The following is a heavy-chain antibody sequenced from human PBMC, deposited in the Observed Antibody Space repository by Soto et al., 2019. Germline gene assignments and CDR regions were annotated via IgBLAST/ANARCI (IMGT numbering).Heavy chain of an antibody. Sequence: QVQLQESGPGLVKPSQTLSLTCTVSGGSISSGGYYWSWIRQHPGKGLVWIGYIYYSGSTYYNPSLKSRVTISVDTSKNQSSLQLSSVTAADTAVYYCARGYCSSDNCHPYGMDVWGQGTTVTVSS. V-gene: IGHV4-31*03. D-gene: IGHD2-15*01. CDR3: ARGYCSSDNCHPYGMDV. J-gene: IGHJ6*02. CDR1: GGSISSGGYY. CDR2: IYYSGST.